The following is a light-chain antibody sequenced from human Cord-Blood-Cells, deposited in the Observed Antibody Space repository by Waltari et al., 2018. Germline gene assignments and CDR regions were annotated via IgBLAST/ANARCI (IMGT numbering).Light chain of an antibody. J-gene: IGLJ3*02. V-gene: IGLV1-40*01. CDR2: GNS. Sequence: QSVLTQPPSVSGAPGQRVTISCTGSSSNIGAGCDVHRSQQLPGTAPKLLIYGNSNRPSGVPDRFSGSKSGTSASLAITGLQAEDEADYYCQSYDSSLSGWVFGGGTKLTVL. CDR1: SSNIGAGCD. CDR3: QSYDSSLSGWV.